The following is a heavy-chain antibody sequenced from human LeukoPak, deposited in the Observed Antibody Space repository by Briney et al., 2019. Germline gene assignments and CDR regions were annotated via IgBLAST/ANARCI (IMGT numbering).Heavy chain of an antibody. CDR1: GYTFTGYY. CDR2: INPNSGGT. CDR3: ARALRFLEWLSRWDYYYYMDV. D-gene: IGHD3-3*01. J-gene: IGHJ6*03. V-gene: IGHV1-2*02. Sequence: ASVKVSCKASGYTFTGYYMHWVRQAPGQGLEWMGRINPNSGGTNYAQKFQGRVTMTRDTSISTAYMELSRLRSDDTAVYYCARALRFLEWLSRWDYYYYMDVWGKGTTVTVSS.